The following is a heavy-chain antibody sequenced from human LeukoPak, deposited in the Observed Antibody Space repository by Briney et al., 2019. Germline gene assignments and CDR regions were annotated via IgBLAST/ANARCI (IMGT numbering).Heavy chain of an antibody. CDR1: GFTFSSSA. J-gene: IGHJ4*02. CDR3: AKGGKVVPAASLADY. D-gene: IGHD2-2*01. V-gene: IGHV3-23*01. CDR2: ISGIGVGT. Sequence: GGSLRLSCAASGFTFSSSAMNSVRQAPGKGLEWVSGISGIGVGTYYADSVKGRFTISRDNSKNTLYLQMNSLRAEDTAVYYCAKGGKVVPAASLADYWGQGTLVTVFS.